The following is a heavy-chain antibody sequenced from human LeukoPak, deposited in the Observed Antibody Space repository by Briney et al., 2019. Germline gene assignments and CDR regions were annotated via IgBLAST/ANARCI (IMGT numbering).Heavy chain of an antibody. CDR1: GFTFSSYE. Sequence: PGGSLRLSCAASGFTFSSYEMNWVRQAPGKGLEWVSYISSSGSTIYYADSVKGRFTISRDNAKNSLYLQMNSLRAEDTAVYYCARGGQIRDGYNQIDYWGQGTLVTVSS. D-gene: IGHD5-24*01. V-gene: IGHV3-48*03. CDR2: ISSSGSTI. CDR3: ARGGQIRDGYNQIDY. J-gene: IGHJ4*02.